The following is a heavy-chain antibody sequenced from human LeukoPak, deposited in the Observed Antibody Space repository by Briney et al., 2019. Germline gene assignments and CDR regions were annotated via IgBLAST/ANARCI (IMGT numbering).Heavy chain of an antibody. CDR2: IYHSGST. Sequence: SQTLSLTCAVSGGSISSGGYSWSWIRQPPGKGLEWIGYIYHSGSTYYNPSLKSRVTISVDRSKNQFSLKLSSVTAADTAVYYCARALDYGGNLIDYWGQGTLVTVSS. V-gene: IGHV4-30-2*01. CDR1: GGSISSGGYS. J-gene: IGHJ4*02. CDR3: ARALDYGGNLIDY. D-gene: IGHD4-23*01.